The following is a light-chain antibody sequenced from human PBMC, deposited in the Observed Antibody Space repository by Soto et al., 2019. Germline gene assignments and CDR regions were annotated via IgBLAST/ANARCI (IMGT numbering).Light chain of an antibody. V-gene: IGLV2-14*01. J-gene: IGLJ1*01. CDR2: GVS. CDR1: ISDFVVYNY. CDR3: SSHTISSVLQV. Sequence: QSALAQPASVSGSPGQSITISCTGTISDFVVYNYVSWYQQHPGKAPKLMIYGVSNRPSGVSNRFSGSKSGNTASLTISGLQADDEADYYCSSHTISSVLQVFGTGTKVTVL.